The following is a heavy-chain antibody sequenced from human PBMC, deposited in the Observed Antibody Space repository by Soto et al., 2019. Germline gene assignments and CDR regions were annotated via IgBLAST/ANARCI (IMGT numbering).Heavy chain of an antibody. D-gene: IGHD6-19*01. J-gene: IGHJ4*02. V-gene: IGHV3-30-3*01. Sequence: QVQLVESGGGVVQPGRSLRLSCAASGFTFSSYAMHWVRQAPGKGLEWVAVISYDGSNKYYADSVKGRFTISRDNSKNTLYLQMNSLRAEDTAVYYCARDKSPESSGWHNRHFDYWGQGTLVTVSS. CDR1: GFTFSSYA. CDR2: ISYDGSNK. CDR3: ARDKSPESSGWHNRHFDY.